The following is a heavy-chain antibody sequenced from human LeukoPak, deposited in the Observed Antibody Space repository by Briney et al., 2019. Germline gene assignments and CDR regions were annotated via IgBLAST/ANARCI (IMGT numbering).Heavy chain of an antibody. CDR1: GNYW. D-gene: IGHD2/OR15-2a*01. CDR2: INSDGSWT. Sequence: GGSLRLSCAASGNYWMHWVRQAPGKGLVWVSHINSDGSWTSYADSVKGRFTISKDNAKNTVYLQMNSLRAEDTAVYYCVSFYETYWGQGTLVTVSS. J-gene: IGHJ4*02. CDR3: VSFYETY. V-gene: IGHV3-74*01.